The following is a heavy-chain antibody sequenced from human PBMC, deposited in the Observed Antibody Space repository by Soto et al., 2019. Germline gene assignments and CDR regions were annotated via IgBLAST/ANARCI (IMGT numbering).Heavy chain of an antibody. CDR1: GSTFRSYG. CDR3: AGSMTYFDY. CDR2: ISFDGSNE. Sequence: WGSLRLCCAASGSTFRSYGMQWFRQAPGKGLEWVAVISFDGSNEYYADSVKGRFTISRDNSKDTLYLQMNSLRAEDTAVYYCAGSMTYFDYWGQGTLVTVSS. J-gene: IGHJ4*02. D-gene: IGHD2-21*02. V-gene: IGHV3-30*03.